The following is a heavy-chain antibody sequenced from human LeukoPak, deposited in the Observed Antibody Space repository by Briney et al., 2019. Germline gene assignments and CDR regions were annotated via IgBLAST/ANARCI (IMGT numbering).Heavy chain of an antibody. J-gene: IGHJ6*02. CDR1: GYTFTSYY. CDR3: ARVGVVVVAATTDHHHYGMDV. CDR2: INPSGGST. D-gene: IGHD2-15*01. Sequence: GASVKVSCKASGYTFTSYYIHWVRQAPGQGLEWMGLINPSGGSTIFAQKFQGRITMTRDTSTSTVYMDLSSLRSEDTAVYYCARVGVVVVAATTDHHHYGMDVWGQGTTVTVSS. V-gene: IGHV1-46*01.